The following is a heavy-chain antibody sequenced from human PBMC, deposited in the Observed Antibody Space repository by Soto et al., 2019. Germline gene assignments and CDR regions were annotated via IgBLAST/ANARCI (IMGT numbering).Heavy chain of an antibody. V-gene: IGHV3-30*04. CDR2: ISYDGSNK. D-gene: IGHD2-21*02. J-gene: IGHJ4*02. CDR1: GFIFSSYS. Sequence: QVQLVESGGGVVQPGRSLRLSCAASGFIFSSYSMNWVRQAPGKGLEWVAFISYDGSNKYYADSVKGRFTISRDNSKNTLYLQMNSLRAEDTAVYYCAKDKAGGDGPNGPIFDYWGQGTLVTVSS. CDR3: AKDKAGGDGPNGPIFDY.